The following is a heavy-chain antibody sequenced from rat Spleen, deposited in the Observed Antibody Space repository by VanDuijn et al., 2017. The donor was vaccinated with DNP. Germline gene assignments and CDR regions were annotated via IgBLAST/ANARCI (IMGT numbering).Heavy chain of an antibody. J-gene: IGHJ2*01. CDR2: ITNSGGNT. Sequence: EVQLVESGGGPVQPGRSLKLSCVASGFTFNNYWMTWIRQAPGKGLEWIGEITNSGGNTYYPESVRGRFTISRDDAKNSLYLQMNSLRSEDTATYYCTRQLGLDYWGQGVMVTVSS. V-gene: IGHV5-31*01. D-gene: IGHD5-1*01. CDR3: TRQLGLDY. CDR1: GFTFNNYW.